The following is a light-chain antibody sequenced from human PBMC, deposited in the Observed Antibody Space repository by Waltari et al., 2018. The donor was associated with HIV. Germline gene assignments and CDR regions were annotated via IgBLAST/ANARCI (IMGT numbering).Light chain of an antibody. J-gene: IGLJ1*01. CDR1: SYNIGKNA. Sequence: QSVLTQPPSVSEAPRQRVTISCSGRSYNIGKNAVSWYQRLPGKAPKLLIFYDDLLPSGVSDRFSGSKSGTSASLAISGLQSEDEADYYCAAWDDSLNGYVFGTGTQVTV. CDR2: YDD. CDR3: AAWDDSLNGYV. V-gene: IGLV1-36*01.